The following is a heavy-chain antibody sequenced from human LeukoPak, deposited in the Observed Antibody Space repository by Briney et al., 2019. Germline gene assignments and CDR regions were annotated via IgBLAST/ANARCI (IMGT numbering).Heavy chain of an antibody. CDR2: IHPGDSRT. CDR1: GYIFTNYW. V-gene: IGHV5-51*01. D-gene: IGHD5-18*01. J-gene: IGHJ4*02. CDR3: ARGGTYRYGSSDY. Sequence: GESLKISRKASGYIFTNYWIGWVRQMPGKGLEWMGIIHPGDSRTKYGPSFRDQVTMSVDESTTTAHLQWSSLRASDSAIYYCARGGTYRYGSSDYWGQGTLVTVSS.